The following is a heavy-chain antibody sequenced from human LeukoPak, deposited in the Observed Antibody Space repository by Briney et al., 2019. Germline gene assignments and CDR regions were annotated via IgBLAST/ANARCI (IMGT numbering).Heavy chain of an antibody. Sequence: GGSLRLSCAASGFTFSSYAISWVRQAPGKGLEWVSTISGGGGSTNYADSAKGRFTISRDNSKNTLHLQMNSLRAEDTAVYHCAKDRGSGWGIDYWGQGTLVTVSS. D-gene: IGHD6-19*01. J-gene: IGHJ4*02. CDR3: AKDRGSGWGIDY. CDR2: ISGGGGST. CDR1: GFTFSSYA. V-gene: IGHV3-23*01.